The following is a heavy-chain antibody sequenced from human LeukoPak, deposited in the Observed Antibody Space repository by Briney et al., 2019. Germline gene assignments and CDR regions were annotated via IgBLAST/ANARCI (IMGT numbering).Heavy chain of an antibody. CDR2: IYNSEST. Sequence: PSETLSLTCIVSGGSISAGHYWAWIRQPPGKGLEWIGSIYNSESTYYNPSLKSRVAISLDTSKNHFSLKLSYVTAADTAVYYCARDLTGYCSGGGCFSTLYAFDIWGQGTMVTVSS. V-gene: IGHV4-38-2*02. CDR3: ARDLTGYCSGGGCFSTLYAFDI. CDR1: GGSISAGHY. D-gene: IGHD2-15*01. J-gene: IGHJ3*02.